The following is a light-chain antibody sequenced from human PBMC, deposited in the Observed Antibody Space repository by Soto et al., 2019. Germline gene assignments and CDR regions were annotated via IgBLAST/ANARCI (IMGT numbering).Light chain of an antibody. Sequence: QSALTQPASVSGSPGQSITISCTGTSSDVGSSNLVSWYQQHPGKAPKVIIYEGNKRPSGVSNRFSGSMSANTASLPISGLQAEDEANYYCCSFVGSNTYVFGTGTKVTVL. CDR2: EGN. V-gene: IGLV2-23*01. CDR1: SSDVGSSNL. CDR3: CSFVGSNTYV. J-gene: IGLJ1*01.